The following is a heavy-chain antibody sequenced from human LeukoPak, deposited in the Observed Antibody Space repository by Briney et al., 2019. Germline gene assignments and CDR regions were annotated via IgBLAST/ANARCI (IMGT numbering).Heavy chain of an antibody. V-gene: IGHV1-2*02. CDR1: GYTFAGYY. CDR3: ARLVGATPFDY. J-gene: IGHJ4*02. CDR2: INPNSGGT. D-gene: IGHD1-26*01. Sequence: ASVKVSCKASGYTFAGYYMHWVRQAPGQGLEWMGWINPNSGGTNYAQKFQGRITMTRDTSISTAYMELSRLRSDDTAVYYCARLVGATPFDYWGQGTLVTVSS.